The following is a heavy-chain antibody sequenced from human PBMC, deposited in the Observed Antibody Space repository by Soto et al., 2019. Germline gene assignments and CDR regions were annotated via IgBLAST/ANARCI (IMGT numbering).Heavy chain of an antibody. D-gene: IGHD5-18*01. V-gene: IGHV3-33*01. CDR1: GFTFSSYG. CDR3: ARDGGYSYGYEYYGMDV. Sequence: QVQLVESGGGVVQPGRSLRLSCAASGFTFSSYGMHWVRQAPGKGLEWVAVLWYDGSNKYYADSVKGRFTISRDNSKNTLYLQRNSVRDEDTAVYYCARDGGYSYGYEYYGMDVWGKGTTVTFSS. J-gene: IGHJ6*04. CDR2: LWYDGSNK.